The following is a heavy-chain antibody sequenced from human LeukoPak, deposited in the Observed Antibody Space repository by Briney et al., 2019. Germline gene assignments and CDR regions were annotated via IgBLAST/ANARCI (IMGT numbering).Heavy chain of an antibody. V-gene: IGHV3-53*01. Sequence: PGGSLRLSCAASGFTVSSNYMSWVRQAPGKGLEWVSVIYSGGSTYYADSVKGRFTISRDNSKNTLYLQMNSLRAEDTAVYYCARGLPAIQYYDDDGSGSYMDVWGEGTTVTVSS. J-gene: IGHJ6*04. CDR1: GFTVSSNY. CDR3: ARGLPAIQYYDDDGSGSYMDV. D-gene: IGHD3-22*01. CDR2: IYSGGST.